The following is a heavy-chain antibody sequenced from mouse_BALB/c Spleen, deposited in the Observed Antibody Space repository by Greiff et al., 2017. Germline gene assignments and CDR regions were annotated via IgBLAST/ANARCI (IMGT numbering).Heavy chain of an antibody. D-gene: IGHD1-1*01. J-gene: IGHJ1*01. V-gene: IGHV1S53*02. CDR3: KRSDNYGISPREYFDV. CDR2: ISPGNGDI. CDR1: GYTFTDHA. Sequence: VQLQQSDAELVKPGASVSISCKASGYTFTDHAIYRVKQKLERGLEWIGYISPGNGDIKYNEKFKGKATLTADKSSSTAYMQLNILTSEDSAVYFCKRSDNYGISPREYFDVWGAGTTVTVSS.